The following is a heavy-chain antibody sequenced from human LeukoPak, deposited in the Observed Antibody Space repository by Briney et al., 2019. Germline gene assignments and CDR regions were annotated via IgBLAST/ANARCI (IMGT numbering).Heavy chain of an antibody. V-gene: IGHV3-30-3*01. CDR3: ARDPGYYYDSSGYYYPSFDY. CDR1: GFTFSSYA. CDR2: ISYDGSSK. J-gene: IGHJ4*02. D-gene: IGHD3-22*01. Sequence: GRSLRLSCAASGFTFSSYAMHWARQAPGKGLEWVAVISYDGSSKYYADSVKGRFTISRDNSINALYLQMNSLRLDDTAVYYCARDPGYYYDSSGYYYPSFDYWGQGTLVTVSS.